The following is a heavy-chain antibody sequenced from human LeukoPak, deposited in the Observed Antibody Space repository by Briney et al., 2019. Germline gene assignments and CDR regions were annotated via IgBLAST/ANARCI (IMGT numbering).Heavy chain of an antibody. CDR1: GGSISSYY. Sequence: SETLSLTCTVSGGSISSYYWSWIRQPAGKGLEWIGRIYTSGSTNYNPSLKSRVTMSVDTSKNQFSLKLSSVIAADTAVYYCARDFKSIAAAGTLYYYYYMDVWGKGTTVTVSS. J-gene: IGHJ6*03. CDR3: ARDFKSIAAAGTLYYYYYMDV. V-gene: IGHV4-4*07. CDR2: IYTSGST. D-gene: IGHD6-13*01.